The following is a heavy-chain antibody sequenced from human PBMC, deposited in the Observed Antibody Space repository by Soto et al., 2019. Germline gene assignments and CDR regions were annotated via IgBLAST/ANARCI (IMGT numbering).Heavy chain of an antibody. J-gene: IGHJ6*02. D-gene: IGHD1-26*01. V-gene: IGHV3-30*18. Sequence: PGGSLRLSCAASGFTFSSYGMHWVRQAPGKGLEWVAVISYDGSNKYYADSVKGRFTISRDNSKNTLYLQMNSLRAEDTAVYYCAKDPGGSYSLYVWGQGTTVTV. CDR3: AKDPGGSYSLYV. CDR1: GFTFSSYG. CDR2: ISYDGSNK.